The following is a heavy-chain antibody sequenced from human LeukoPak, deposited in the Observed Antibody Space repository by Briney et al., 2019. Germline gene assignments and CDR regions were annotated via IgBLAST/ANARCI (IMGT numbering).Heavy chain of an antibody. J-gene: IGHJ6*03. V-gene: IGHV3-23*01. CDR3: AREKSGNYYYYMDV. CDR2: ISGSGGST. D-gene: IGHD3-10*01. Sequence: GGSLRLSCAASGFTFSSYAMSWVRQAPGKGLEWVSAISGSGGSTYYADSVKGRFTISRDNAKNSLYLQMNSLRAEDTAVYYCAREKSGNYYYYMDVWGKGTTVTVSS. CDR1: GFTFSSYA.